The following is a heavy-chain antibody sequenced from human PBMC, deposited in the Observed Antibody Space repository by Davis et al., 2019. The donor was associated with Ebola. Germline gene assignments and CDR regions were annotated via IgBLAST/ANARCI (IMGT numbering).Heavy chain of an antibody. CDR1: GFTVSSNY. CDR3: AKHRGVAWNAMDV. J-gene: IGHJ6*02. D-gene: IGHD1-14*01. Sequence: GGSLRLSCAASGFTVSSNYMSWVRQAPGKGLEWVSVIYSGGSTYYADSVKGRFTISRDNSKSTLYLQMSSLRAEDTAVYYCAKHRGVAWNAMDVWGQGTTVTVSS. V-gene: IGHV3-53*01. CDR2: IYSGGST.